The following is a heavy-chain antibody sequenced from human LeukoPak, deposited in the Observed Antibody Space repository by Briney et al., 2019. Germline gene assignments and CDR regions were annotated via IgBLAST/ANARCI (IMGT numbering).Heavy chain of an antibody. D-gene: IGHD3-22*01. J-gene: IGHJ4*02. CDR2: IRYDGSNK. Sequence: PGGSLRLSCAASGFTFSSYGMHWVRQAPGKGLEWVAFIRYDGSNKYYADSVKGRFTISRDNSKNTLYLQMDSLRAEDTAVYYCAKVHGDYDSSGGTPLDYWGQGTLVTVSS. CDR1: GFTFSSYG. V-gene: IGHV3-30*02. CDR3: AKVHGDYDSSGGTPLDY.